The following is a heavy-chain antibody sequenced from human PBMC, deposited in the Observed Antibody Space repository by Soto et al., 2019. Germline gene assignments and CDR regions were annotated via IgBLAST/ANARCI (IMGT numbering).Heavy chain of an antibody. V-gene: IGHV4-31*03. CDR3: ARESYSFGRAFDI. D-gene: IGHD5-18*01. J-gene: IGHJ4*01. CDR2: SNYRGTT. CDR1: GGSINSDGYY. Sequence: QVHLQESGPGLVKPSQTLSLTCTVSGGSINSDGYYWSWIRQHPEKGLEWIGYSNYRGTTYYNPSLESRLTISVDTSENQFSLQLTSVIAADTALYYCARESYSFGRAFDIWGHGTLVTVSS.